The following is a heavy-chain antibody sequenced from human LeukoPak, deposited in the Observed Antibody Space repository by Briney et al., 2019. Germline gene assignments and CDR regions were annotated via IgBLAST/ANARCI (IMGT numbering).Heavy chain of an antibody. J-gene: IGHJ4*02. Sequence: GRSLRLSCAASGFTFSSYAMHWVRQAPGKGLEWVAVISYDGSNKYYADSVEGRFTISRDNSKNTLYLQMNSLRAEDTAVYYCAREYYDSSGYYYLDYWGQGTLVTVSS. CDR1: GFTFSSYA. CDR3: AREYYDSSGYYYLDY. D-gene: IGHD3-22*01. CDR2: ISYDGSNK. V-gene: IGHV3-30*04.